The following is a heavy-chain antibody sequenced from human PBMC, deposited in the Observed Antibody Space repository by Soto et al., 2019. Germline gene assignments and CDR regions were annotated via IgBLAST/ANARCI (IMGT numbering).Heavy chain of an antibody. D-gene: IGHD2-15*01. Sequence: PSETLSLTCAVYGGSFIGSYWNWIRQPPGKGLEWIGEINHSGSTNYNPSLKSRITISVDTSKNQFSLKLTSVTAADTAVYYCQRWDSWGQGTLVTVSS. V-gene: IGHV4-34*01. CDR2: INHSGST. CDR3: QRWDS. CDR1: GGSFIGSY. J-gene: IGHJ4*02.